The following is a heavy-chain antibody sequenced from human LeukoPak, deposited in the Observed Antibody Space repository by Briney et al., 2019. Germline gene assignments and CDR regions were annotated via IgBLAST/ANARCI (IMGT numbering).Heavy chain of an antibody. Sequence: SETLSLTCTISYGSISNYYWIAMRQPPGKGLEWVGYISYSGTTKYNPSLKSRVTISLDTAENQFSLELSSVTAADTAVYYCARRGSGSYSPFDSWGQGTLVTVSS. CDR2: ISYSGTT. J-gene: IGHJ4*02. CDR1: YGSISNYY. CDR3: ARRGSGSYSPFDS. V-gene: IGHV4-59*12. D-gene: IGHD3-10*01.